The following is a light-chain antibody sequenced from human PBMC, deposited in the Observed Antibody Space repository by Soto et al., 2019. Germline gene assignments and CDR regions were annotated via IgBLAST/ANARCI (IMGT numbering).Light chain of an antibody. CDR3: SSHTSTSPYV. Sequence: QSVLTQPASVSGSPGQSITIYCTGTSSDVGGYNYVSWYQQHPGKAPKFIIYEVSKRPSGVSNRFSGSKSGNTASLTISGLQAEDEADYYCSSHTSTSPYVFGTGTKVTVL. J-gene: IGLJ1*01. CDR2: EVS. CDR1: SSDVGGYNY. V-gene: IGLV2-14*01.